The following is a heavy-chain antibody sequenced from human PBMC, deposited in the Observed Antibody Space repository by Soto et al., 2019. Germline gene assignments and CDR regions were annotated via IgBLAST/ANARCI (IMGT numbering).Heavy chain of an antibody. CDR1: DGSISSSSYY. Sequence: QLQLQESGPGLVKPSETLSLTCTVSDGSISSSSYYWGWVRQPPGKGLEWIGSIYYSGSTYYNPSLKSRVTVSGDTSKIQFSLKLSSVTAADQGVYYCATTVTTILYFDYWGQGILVTVSS. D-gene: IGHD4-17*01. CDR2: IYYSGST. CDR3: ATTVTTILYFDY. V-gene: IGHV4-39*01. J-gene: IGHJ4*02.